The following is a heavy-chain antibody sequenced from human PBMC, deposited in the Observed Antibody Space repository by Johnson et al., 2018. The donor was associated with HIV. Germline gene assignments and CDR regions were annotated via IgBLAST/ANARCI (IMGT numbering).Heavy chain of an antibody. V-gene: IGHV3-53*01. CDR1: GFTVSCNY. D-gene: IGHD1-26*01. CDR3: ARERGSGSYYIAFDI. CDR2: IYSGGST. J-gene: IGHJ3*02. Sequence: MQLVESGGGLVQPGGSLRLSCAASGFTVSCNYMSWVRQAPGKGLEWVSVIYSGGSTYYADSVKGRFIISRDNSKNTLYLQMNSLRAEDTAVYYCARERGSGSYYIAFDIWGQGTMVTVSS.